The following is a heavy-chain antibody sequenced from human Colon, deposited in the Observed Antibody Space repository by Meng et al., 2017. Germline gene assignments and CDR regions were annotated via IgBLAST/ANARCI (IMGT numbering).Heavy chain of an antibody. D-gene: IGHD4-17*01. J-gene: IGHJ4*02. CDR3: ARDNPGDYVWDY. CDR1: GYTLTTYG. Sequence: QVQLEQSGAEVKKPGAAVKVSCKASGYTLTTYGISWMRQAPGQGLEWMGWISTYDDNTNYVEKFRGRVTMTTDTSTNTAYMELRSLRSDDTAVYYCARDNPGDYVWDYWGQGTLVTVSS. CDR2: ISTYDDNT. V-gene: IGHV1-18*01.